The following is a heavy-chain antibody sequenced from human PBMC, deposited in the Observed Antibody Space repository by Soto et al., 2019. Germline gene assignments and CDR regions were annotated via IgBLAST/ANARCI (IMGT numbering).Heavy chain of an antibody. CDR3: AHTYYDSSGYRCFDY. Sequence: QITLTESGPTLVKPTQTLTLACTFYGFSLSTSGVSVGWIRQPPGKALEWLALIYWDDDKRYSPSLKSRLTITKDTSKNQVVLTMTNMDPVDTATYYCAHTYYDSSGYRCFDYWGQGTLVTVSS. CDR1: GFSLSTSGVS. D-gene: IGHD3-22*01. V-gene: IGHV2-5*02. J-gene: IGHJ4*02. CDR2: IYWDDDK.